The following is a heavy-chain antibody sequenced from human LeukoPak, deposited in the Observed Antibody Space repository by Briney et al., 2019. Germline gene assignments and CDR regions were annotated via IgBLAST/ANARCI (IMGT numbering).Heavy chain of an antibody. V-gene: IGHV3-23*01. J-gene: IGHJ6*02. CDR3: ARGFGDGGPYGMDV. D-gene: IGHD4-17*01. CDR1: GFTFSSYT. CDR2: ISGSGGST. Sequence: GGSLRLSCAASGFTFSSYTMSWVRQAPGKGLEWVSAISGSGGSTYYADSVKGRFTISRDNSKNTLYLQMNSLRAEDTAVYYCARGFGDGGPYGMDVWGQGTTVTVSS.